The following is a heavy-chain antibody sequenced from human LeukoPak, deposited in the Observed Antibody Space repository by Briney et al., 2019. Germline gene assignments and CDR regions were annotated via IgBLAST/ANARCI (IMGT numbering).Heavy chain of an antibody. CDR2: INHSGST. CDR1: GGSFSGYY. Sequence: SETLSLTCAVYGGSFSGYYWSWIRQPPGKGLEWIGEINHSGSTNYNPSLKSRVTISVDTSKNQFSLRLSSVTAADTAVFYCARGRDGYNYHDYWGQGTLVTVSS. V-gene: IGHV4-34*01. D-gene: IGHD5-24*01. CDR3: ARGRDGYNYHDY. J-gene: IGHJ4*02.